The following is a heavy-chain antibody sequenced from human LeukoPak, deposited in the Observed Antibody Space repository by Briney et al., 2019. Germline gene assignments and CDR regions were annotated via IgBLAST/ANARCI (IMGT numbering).Heavy chain of an antibody. CDR1: GFTFSSYG. CDR2: IRYDGSNK. CDR3: ACGYDHYYYMDV. Sequence: GGSLRLSCAASGFTFSSYGMHWVRQAPGKGLEWVAFIRYDGSNKYYADSVKGRFTISRDNSRNTLYLQMNSLRAEDTAVYYCACGYDHYYYMDVWGKGTTVTISS. J-gene: IGHJ6*03. V-gene: IGHV3-30*02. D-gene: IGHD5-12*01.